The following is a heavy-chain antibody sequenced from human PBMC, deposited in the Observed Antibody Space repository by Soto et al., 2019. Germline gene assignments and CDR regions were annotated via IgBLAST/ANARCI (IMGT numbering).Heavy chain of an antibody. J-gene: IGHJ4*02. D-gene: IGHD1-26*01. CDR1: GGSVSSGSYY. V-gene: IGHV4-61*01. Sequence: SETLSLTCTVSGGSVSSGSYYWSWIRQPPGKGLEWIGYIYYSGSTNYNPSLKSRVTISVDTSRNQFSLKLSSVTAADTAVYYCAGGEWELGFDYWGQGTLVTVSS. CDR2: IYYSGST. CDR3: AGGEWELGFDY.